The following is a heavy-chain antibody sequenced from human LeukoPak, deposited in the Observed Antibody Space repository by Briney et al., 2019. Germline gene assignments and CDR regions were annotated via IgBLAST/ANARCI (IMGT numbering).Heavy chain of an antibody. D-gene: IGHD6-13*01. CDR1: GFTFSNAW. V-gene: IGHV3-15*01. CDR2: IKSKTDGGTT. J-gene: IGHJ4*02. CDR3: AKSRAIYSSSFYCFDY. Sequence: GGSLRLSCAASGFTFSNAWMSWVRQAPGKGLEWVGRIKSKTDGGTTDYAAPVKGRFTISRDNSKNTLYLQMNSLRAEDTAVYYCAKSRAIYSSSFYCFDYWGQGTLVSVSS.